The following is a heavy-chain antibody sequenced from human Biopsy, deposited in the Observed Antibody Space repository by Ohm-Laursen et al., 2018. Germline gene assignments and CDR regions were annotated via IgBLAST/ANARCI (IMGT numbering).Heavy chain of an antibody. Sequence: LETLSLTCTVYGGSFRGYYWSWIRQPPGKGLEWIGEINHRGSTNYNPSLKSRVTISVDTSKNQFSLKLRSVTAADTAVYYCARAVDYYDPYYYYGLDVWGQGTTVTVSS. CDR1: GGSFRGYY. CDR3: ARAVDYYDPYYYYGLDV. D-gene: IGHD3-16*01. V-gene: IGHV4-34*01. CDR2: INHRGST. J-gene: IGHJ6*02.